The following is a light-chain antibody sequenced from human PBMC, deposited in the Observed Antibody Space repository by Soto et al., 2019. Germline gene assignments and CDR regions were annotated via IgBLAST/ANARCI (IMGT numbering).Light chain of an antibody. J-gene: IGLJ1*01. CDR3: CSYAGSYSFLYV. CDR1: STDVGGYNY. V-gene: IGLV2-11*01. Sequence: QAVVTQPRSVSGSPGQSVTISCAGASTDVGGYNYVSWYQQHPGKAPKLIIYDVSKRPSGVPDRFSGSKSGNTASLTISGLQPEDEADYYCCSYAGSYSFLYVLGSGTKVTVL. CDR2: DVS.